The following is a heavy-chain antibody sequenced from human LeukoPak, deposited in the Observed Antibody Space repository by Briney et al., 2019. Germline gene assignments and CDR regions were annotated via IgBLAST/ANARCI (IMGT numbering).Heavy chain of an antibody. CDR2: IRYDGSNK. J-gene: IGHJ5*02. Sequence: GGSLRLSCAASGFTFSSYGMHWVRQAPGKGLEWVAFIRYDGSNKYYADSVKGRFTISRDNSKNTLYLQMNSLRAEDTAVYYCAKTYYAFWSGYFDPWGQGTLVTVSS. D-gene: IGHD3-3*01. CDR3: AKTYYAFWSGYFDP. V-gene: IGHV3-30*02. CDR1: GFTFSSYG.